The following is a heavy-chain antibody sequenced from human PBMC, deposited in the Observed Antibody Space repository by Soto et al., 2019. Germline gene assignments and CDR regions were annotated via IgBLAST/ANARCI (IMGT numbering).Heavy chain of an antibody. CDR1: GGSMSSGGYS. Sequence: QLQLQESGSGLVKPSQTLSLTCAVSGGSMSSGGYSWSWIRQPPGKGLEWIGYIYHSGSTYYNPSLKSRVTISVDRSKNQFSLKLSSVTAADTAVYYCARVMRVVGVVTPINWFDPWGQGTLVTVSS. CDR2: IYHSGST. J-gene: IGHJ5*02. CDR3: ARVMRVVGVVTPINWFDP. D-gene: IGHD3-3*01. V-gene: IGHV4-30-2*01.